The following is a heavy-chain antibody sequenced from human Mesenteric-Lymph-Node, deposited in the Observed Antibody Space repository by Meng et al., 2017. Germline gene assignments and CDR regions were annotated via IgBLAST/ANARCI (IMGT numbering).Heavy chain of an antibody. Sequence: QVQLQESGPGLVKPSQTLSLTCTVSGASISRGGYYWSWIRQPPGKGLEWIGNIYASGSTYYNPSLQSRVTISVDTSKNQFSPNLYSVTAADTAVYYCSREEVYWGQGTLVTVSS. CDR2: IYASGST. V-gene: IGHV4-30-4*01. CDR1: GASISRGGYY. J-gene: IGHJ4*02. CDR3: SREEVY.